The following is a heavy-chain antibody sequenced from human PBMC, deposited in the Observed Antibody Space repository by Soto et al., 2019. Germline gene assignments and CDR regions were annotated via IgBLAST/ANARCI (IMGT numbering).Heavy chain of an antibody. V-gene: IGHV3-9*01. CDR1: GFNFDDSA. J-gene: IGHJ4*02. D-gene: IGHD3-22*01. Sequence: GWSLRLSCVASGFNFDDSAMNLVRQVPGKGLEWVSGITWNSGHILYADSVKGRFTISRDNAKKSLYLELNSLRPEDTALYYWAKGRSSMIVVVMDYWGEGTQVTVSS. CDR3: AKGRSSMIVVVMDY. CDR2: ITWNSGHI.